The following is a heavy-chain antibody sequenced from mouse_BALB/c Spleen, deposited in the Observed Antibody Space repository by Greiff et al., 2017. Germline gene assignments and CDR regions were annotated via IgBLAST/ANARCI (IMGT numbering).Heavy chain of an antibody. V-gene: IGHV5-9-4*01. J-gene: IGHJ2*01. CDR3: ARVTTATCYFDY. D-gene: IGHD1-2*01. CDR1: GFTFSSYA. Sequence: EVQLQESGGGLVKPGGSLKLSCAASGFTFSSYAMSWVRQSPEKRLEWVAEISSGGSYTYYPDTVTGRFTISRDNAKNTLYLEMSSLRSEDTAMYYCARVTTATCYFDYWGQGTTLTVSS. CDR2: ISSGGSYT.